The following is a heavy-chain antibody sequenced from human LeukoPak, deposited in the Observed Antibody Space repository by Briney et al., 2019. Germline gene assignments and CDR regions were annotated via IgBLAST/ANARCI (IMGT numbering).Heavy chain of an antibody. J-gene: IGHJ5*02. V-gene: IGHV3-43D*03. CDR3: TTDDDILTGYRS. Sequence: GGSLRLSCAASGFTFDDYGMYWVRQAPGKGLEWVSLISWNGASTYYADSVKGRFTISRDNSKSSLYLQMNSLRTEDTALYYCTTDDDILTGYRSWGQGTLVTVSS. CDR1: GFTFDDYG. CDR2: ISWNGAST. D-gene: IGHD3-9*01.